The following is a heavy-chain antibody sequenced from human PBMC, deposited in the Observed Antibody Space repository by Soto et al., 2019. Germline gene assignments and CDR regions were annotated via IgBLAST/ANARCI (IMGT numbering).Heavy chain of an antibody. D-gene: IGHD5-12*01. CDR3: ARHALRYGYSTT. V-gene: IGHV5-10-1*01. J-gene: IGHJ4*02. Sequence: GESLKISCDASGYTFTNYWITWVRQTPGKGLEWMGNIDPSNSQSHYNPSLQGHVTISADRSIATAYLRWGSLQASDSGIYYCARHALRYGYSTTGGQGTLVTVSS. CDR1: GYTFTNYW. CDR2: IDPSNSQS.